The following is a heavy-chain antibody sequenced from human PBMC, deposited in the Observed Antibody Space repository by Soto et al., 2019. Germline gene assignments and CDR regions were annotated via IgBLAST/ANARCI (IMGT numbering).Heavy chain of an antibody. CDR2: IYYTGST. J-gene: IGHJ4*02. D-gene: IGHD5-12*01. CDR1: GGSMSNYY. Sequence: TSETLSLTCSVSGGSMSNYYWSWFRQPPGKGLEWIGYIYYTGSTNYSPSLKSRVTISVDSSRTQFSLTLNSVTAADTAVYYCAREGGYNAGLDYWGQGTLVTVSS. V-gene: IGHV4-59*12. CDR3: AREGGYNAGLDY.